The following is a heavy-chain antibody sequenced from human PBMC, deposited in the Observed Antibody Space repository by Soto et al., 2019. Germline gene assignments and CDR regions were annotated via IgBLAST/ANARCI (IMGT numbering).Heavy chain of an antibody. CDR2: LYPDGRA. D-gene: IGHD3-22*01. V-gene: IGHV3-53*01. CDR3: ARGLGREYLDNRGYFHLDY. J-gene: IGHJ4*02. CDR1: GFTVSSNY. Sequence: GGSLRLSCAASGFTVSSNYLTWVRQAPGKGLKWVSVLYPDGRAYYADSVKGRFTISTDNSKNSVYLQMNTLRAEDTAVYYCARGLGREYLDNRGYFHLDYWGQGTLVTVPQ.